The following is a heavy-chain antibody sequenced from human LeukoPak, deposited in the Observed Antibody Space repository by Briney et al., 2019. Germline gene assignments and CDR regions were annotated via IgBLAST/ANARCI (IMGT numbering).Heavy chain of an antibody. CDR3: ARVSGSGSFYYYGMDV. CDR1: GGTFSSYA. J-gene: IGHJ6*04. D-gene: IGHD3-10*01. Sequence: GASVKVSCKASGGTFSSYAISWVRQAPGQGLEWMGGIIPIFGTANYAQKFQGRVTITADESTSTAYMELSSLGSEDTAVYYCARVSGSGSFYYYGMDVWGKGTTVTVSS. CDR2: IIPIFGTA. V-gene: IGHV1-69*01.